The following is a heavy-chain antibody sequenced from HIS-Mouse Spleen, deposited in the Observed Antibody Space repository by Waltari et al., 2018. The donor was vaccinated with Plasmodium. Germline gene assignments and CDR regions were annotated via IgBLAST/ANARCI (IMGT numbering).Heavy chain of an antibody. V-gene: IGHV4-34*01. Sequence: QVQLQQWGAGLLKPSETLSLTCAVYGGSFSGYYWSWIRQPPGKGLEWIWEINHSRRTNYNPSLKSRVTISVDTSKNQFSLKLSSVTAADTAVYYCARGRVLGTSSGYFDLWGRGTLVTVSS. D-gene: IGHD3-10*01. CDR1: GGSFSGYY. CDR2: INHSRRT. J-gene: IGHJ2*01. CDR3: ARGRVLGTSSGYFDL.